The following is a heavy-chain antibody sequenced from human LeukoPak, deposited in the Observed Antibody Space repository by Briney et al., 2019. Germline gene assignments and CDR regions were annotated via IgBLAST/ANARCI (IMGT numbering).Heavy chain of an antibody. CDR3: AKSWFGEAYYYYYYMDV. J-gene: IGHJ6*03. V-gene: IGHV3-30*02. D-gene: IGHD3-10*01. CDR1: GFTFSSYG. Sequence: PGGSLRLSCAASGFTFSSYGMHWVRQAPGKGLEWVAFIRYDGSNKYYADSVKGRFTISRDNSKNTLYLQMSSLRAEDTAVYYCAKSWFGEAYYYYYYMDVWGKGTTVTISS. CDR2: IRYDGSNK.